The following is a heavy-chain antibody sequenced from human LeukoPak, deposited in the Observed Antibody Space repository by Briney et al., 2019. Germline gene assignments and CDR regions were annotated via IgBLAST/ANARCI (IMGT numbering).Heavy chain of an antibody. V-gene: IGHV4-39*02. CDR2: IFYVGTT. D-gene: IGHD2-21*02. CDR3: ARDSVTAMRFGFDS. J-gene: IGHJ4*02. Sequence: SDTLSLTCTFSGGSISSVRYCWGWIRQPPGKGLQRIGTIFYVGTTYYNPSLNSRVTIAVDTPKNQFSLKVTAVSAGDTAFYYCARDSVTAMRFGFDSWGKGTLVTVPS. CDR1: GGSISSVRYC.